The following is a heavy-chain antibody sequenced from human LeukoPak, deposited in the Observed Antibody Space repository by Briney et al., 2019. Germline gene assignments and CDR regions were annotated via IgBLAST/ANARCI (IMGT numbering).Heavy chain of an antibody. V-gene: IGHV3-43*02. Sequence: GGSLRLSCAASGFTFDDYAMHWVRQAPGKGLEWVSLISGDGGSTYYADSVKGRFTISRDNSKNTLYLQMNSLRAEDTAVYYCAKERYSYANGDFDYWGQGTLVTVSS. CDR3: AKERYSYANGDFDY. J-gene: IGHJ4*02. CDR1: GFTFDDYA. D-gene: IGHD5-18*01. CDR2: ISGDGGST.